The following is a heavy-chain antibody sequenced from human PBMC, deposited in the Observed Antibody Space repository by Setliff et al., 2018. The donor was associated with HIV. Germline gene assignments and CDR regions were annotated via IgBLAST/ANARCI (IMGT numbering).Heavy chain of an antibody. CDR2: INSNTYGGTT. V-gene: IGHV3-49*04. Sequence: PGGSLRLSCTGSGFTFGDYAMTWVRQAPGKGLEWVGFINSNTYGGTTDYAASVKGRFTISRDDSKSSAYLLMNSLKTEDTAVYYCSRVHSPLYYDILTGYLDYWGQGTLVTVSS. CDR1: GFTFGDYA. CDR3: SRVHSPLYYDILTGYLDY. D-gene: IGHD3-9*01. J-gene: IGHJ4*02.